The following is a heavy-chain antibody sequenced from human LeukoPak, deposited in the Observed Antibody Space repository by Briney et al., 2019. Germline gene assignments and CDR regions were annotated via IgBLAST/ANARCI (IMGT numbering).Heavy chain of an antibody. CDR2: ISSSSSFI. CDR3: ARDVSDIPLDY. J-gene: IGHJ4*02. CDR1: GFTFSTYI. V-gene: IGHV3-21*01. D-gene: IGHD2-15*01. Sequence: GGSLRLSCVASGFTFSTYIMNWVREAPGKGLEWGSSISSSSSFIYYADSVKGRFTISRDNAKNSLYLQMNSLRAEDTAVYYCARDVSDIPLDYWGQGTLVTVSS.